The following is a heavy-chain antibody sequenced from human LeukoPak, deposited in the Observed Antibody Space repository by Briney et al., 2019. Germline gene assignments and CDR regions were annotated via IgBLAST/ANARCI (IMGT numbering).Heavy chain of an antibody. V-gene: IGHV4-38-2*02. Sequence: SETLSLTCTVSGYSISSGYYWGWIRQPPGKGLEWIGSIYHSGSTYYNPSLKSRVTISVDTSKNQFSLKLSSVTAADTAVYYCARERGGSYPAFDIWGQGTMVTVSS. CDR2: IYHSGST. CDR1: GYSISSGYY. D-gene: IGHD1-26*01. J-gene: IGHJ3*02. CDR3: ARERGGSYPAFDI.